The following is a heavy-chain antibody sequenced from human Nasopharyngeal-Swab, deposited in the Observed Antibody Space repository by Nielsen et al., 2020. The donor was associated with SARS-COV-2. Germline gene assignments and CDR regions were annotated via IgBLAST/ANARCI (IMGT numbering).Heavy chain of an antibody. CDR2: ISYDGSNK. CDR1: GFTFSSYG. D-gene: IGHD3-3*01. V-gene: IGHV3-30*18. CDR3: AKGDVATIFGNWFDP. J-gene: IGHJ5*02. Sequence: GGSLRLSCAASGFTFSSYGMHWVRQAPGKGLEWVAVISYDGSNKYYADSVKGRFTISRDNSKNTLYLQMNSLRAEDTAVYYCAKGDVATIFGNWFDPWGQGTLVTVSS.